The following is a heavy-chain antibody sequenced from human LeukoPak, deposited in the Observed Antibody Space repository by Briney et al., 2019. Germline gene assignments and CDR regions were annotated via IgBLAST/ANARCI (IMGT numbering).Heavy chain of an antibody. V-gene: IGHV3-30-3*01. CDR3: ARDGNYDILTGHYYYYGMDV. J-gene: IGHJ6*02. Sequence: GGSLRLSCAASGFTFSSYAMHWVRQAPGKGPEWVAVISYDGSNKYYADSVKGRFTISRDNSKNTLYLQMNSLRAEDTAVYYCARDGNYDILTGHYYYYGMDVWGQGTTVTVSS. D-gene: IGHD3-9*01. CDR1: GFTFSSYA. CDR2: ISYDGSNK.